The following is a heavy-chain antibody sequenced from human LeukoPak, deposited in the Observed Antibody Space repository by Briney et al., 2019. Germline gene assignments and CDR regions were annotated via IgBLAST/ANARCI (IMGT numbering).Heavy chain of an antibody. CDR1: GGTFSSYA. CDR3: AISGDGYNLAAFDY. CDR2: IIPIFGTA. Sequence: GASVKVSCRASGGTFSSYAISWVRQAPGQGLEWMGGIIPIFGTANYAQKFQGRVTITTDTPTNTAYMKLRSLRSDDTAVYYCAISGDGYNLAAFDYWGQGTLVTVSS. J-gene: IGHJ4*02. D-gene: IGHD5-24*01. V-gene: IGHV1-69*05.